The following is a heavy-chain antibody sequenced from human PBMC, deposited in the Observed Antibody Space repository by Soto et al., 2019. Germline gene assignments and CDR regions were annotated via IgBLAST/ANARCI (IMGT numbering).Heavy chain of an antibody. CDR3: ARDGSGY. Sequence: EVQLVESGGGLVQPGGSLRLSCAASGLTVSTNPMSWVRQAPGKGLEWVSVIYSGGGTHYADSVKGRFTISRDKSKNTVYLQMNYLRAEDTAVYYCARDGSGYWGQGTLVTVSS. J-gene: IGHJ4*02. CDR2: IYSGGGT. V-gene: IGHV3-66*01. CDR1: GLTVSTNP.